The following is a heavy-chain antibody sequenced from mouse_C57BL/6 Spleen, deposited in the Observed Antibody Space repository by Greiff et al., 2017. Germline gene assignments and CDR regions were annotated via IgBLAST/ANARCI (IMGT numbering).Heavy chain of an antibody. D-gene: IGHD2-1*01. Sequence: EVKLVESGGGLVQPKGSLKLSCAASGFSFNTYAMNWVRQAPGKGLEWVARIRSKSNNYATYYADSVKDRFTTSRDDSESMLYLQTNNLKTEDTAMYYCVRLYYGNPYYAMDYWGQGTSVTVSS. J-gene: IGHJ4*01. V-gene: IGHV10-1*01. CDR1: GFSFNTYA. CDR3: VRLYYGNPYYAMDY. CDR2: IRSKSNNYAT.